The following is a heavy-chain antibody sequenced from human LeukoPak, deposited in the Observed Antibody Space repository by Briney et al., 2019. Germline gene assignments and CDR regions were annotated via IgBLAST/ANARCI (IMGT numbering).Heavy chain of an antibody. CDR1: GFSFSSYG. CDR3: ARLGYCSSSSCYGGHGMDV. V-gene: IGHV3-33*01. Sequence: GGSLRLSCAASGFSFSSYGMHWVRQAPGKGLEWVVVIWYDGSNKYHADSVKGRFTISRDNSKNTLYLQMNSLRAEDTAVYYCARLGYCSSSSCYGGHGMDVWGQGTTVSVSS. J-gene: IGHJ6*02. D-gene: IGHD2-2*01. CDR2: IWYDGSNK.